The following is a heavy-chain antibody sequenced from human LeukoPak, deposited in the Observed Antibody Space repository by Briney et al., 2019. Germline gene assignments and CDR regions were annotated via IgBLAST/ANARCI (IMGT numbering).Heavy chain of an antibody. D-gene: IGHD3-22*01. J-gene: IGHJ4*02. Sequence: GSSVKVSCKASGGTFSSYTISWVRQAPGQGLEWMGRIIPILGIANYAQKFQGRVTITADKYTSTAYMELSSLRSEDTAVYYCARDGGYDSSGYHTYYFDYWGQGTLVTVSS. CDR1: GGTFSSYT. CDR3: ARDGGYDSSGYHTYYFDY. CDR2: IIPILGIA. V-gene: IGHV1-69*04.